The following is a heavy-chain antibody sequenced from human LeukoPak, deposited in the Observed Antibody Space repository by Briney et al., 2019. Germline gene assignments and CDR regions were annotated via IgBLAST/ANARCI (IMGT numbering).Heavy chain of an antibody. J-gene: IGHJ4*02. D-gene: IGHD2-2*01. CDR1: GGSISNGSYY. CDR3: ARGLGCYCSSTSCYVGALDY. CDR2: IYTSGST. V-gene: IGHV4-61*09. Sequence: SETLSLTCTVSGGSISNGSYYWSWIRQPAGKGLEWIGHIYTSGSTNYNPSLKNRVTISVDTSKNQFSLKLSSVPDADTAVYYCARGLGCYCSSTSCYVGALDYWGQGTLVTVSS.